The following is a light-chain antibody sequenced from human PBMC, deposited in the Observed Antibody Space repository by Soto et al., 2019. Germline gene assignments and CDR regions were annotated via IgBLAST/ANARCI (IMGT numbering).Light chain of an antibody. V-gene: IGKV3-11*01. CDR2: DAS. J-gene: IGKJ3*01. CDR3: QQRGNWPPT. Sequence: EIVLTQSPGTLSLSPGERAILSCRANQTVDSLAWYQQRPGQPPRLLIYDASNRATGIPARFSGSGSGTDFTLTVSSLEPEDFAVYYCQQRGNWPPTFGPGTNVDIK. CDR1: QTVDS.